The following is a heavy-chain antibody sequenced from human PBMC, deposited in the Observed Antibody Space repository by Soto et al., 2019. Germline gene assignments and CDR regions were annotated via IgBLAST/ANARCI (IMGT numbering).Heavy chain of an antibody. CDR1: GGTFSSYA. Sequence: GASVKVSCKASGGTFSSYAISWVRQAPGQGLEWMGGIIPIFGTANYAQKFQGRVTITADKSTSTVYMELSSLRSEDTAVYYCALAYCGGDCYSPPFDYWGQGTLVTVSS. CDR3: ALAYCGGDCYSPPFDY. CDR2: IIPIFGTA. J-gene: IGHJ4*02. V-gene: IGHV1-69*06. D-gene: IGHD2-21*02.